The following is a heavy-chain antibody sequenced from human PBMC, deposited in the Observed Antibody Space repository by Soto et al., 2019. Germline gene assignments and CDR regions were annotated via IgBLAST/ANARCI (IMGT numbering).Heavy chain of an antibody. CDR1: GFTFSSYG. D-gene: IGHD4-17*01. J-gene: IGHJ4*02. V-gene: IGHV3-33*01. Sequence: GGSLRLSCAASGFTFSSYGMHWVRQAPGKGLEWVAVIWYGGSNKYYADSVKGRFTISRDNSKNTLYLQMNSLRAEDTAVYYCARDRADYGDYYFDYWGQGTLVTVSS. CDR3: ARDRADYGDYYFDY. CDR2: IWYGGSNK.